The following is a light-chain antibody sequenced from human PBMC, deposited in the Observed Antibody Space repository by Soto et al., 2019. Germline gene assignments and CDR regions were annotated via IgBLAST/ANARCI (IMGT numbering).Light chain of an antibody. CDR1: ISNTGSSN. J-gene: IGLJ1*01. V-gene: IGLV1-44*01. Sequence: QSVLTEPHSGSGTRGQRVTIPSSGSISNTGSSNVNWYQQLPGTAPKLLIYTNNQRPSGVPDRFSGSKSATSASPAISGLQSEGEADYYCAAWDDGLNGRVFGAGTKVNVL. CDR2: TNN. CDR3: AAWDDGLNGRV.